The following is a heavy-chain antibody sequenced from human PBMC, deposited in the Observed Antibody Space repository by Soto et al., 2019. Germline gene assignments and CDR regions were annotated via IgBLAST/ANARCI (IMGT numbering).Heavy chain of an antibody. D-gene: IGHD3-22*01. J-gene: IGHJ6*02. CDR1: GYTFTSYG. Sequence: ASVKVSCKASGYTFTSYGIHWVRQAPGQRLERTGWINAGNGNTKYAEKFQGRVTITTDTSASTAYLELSSLRSEDTAVYYCARDQNDGSDYYHHSYYGMDVWGQGTTVTVSS. CDR2: INAGNGNT. CDR3: ARDQNDGSDYYHHSYYGMDV. V-gene: IGHV1-3*01.